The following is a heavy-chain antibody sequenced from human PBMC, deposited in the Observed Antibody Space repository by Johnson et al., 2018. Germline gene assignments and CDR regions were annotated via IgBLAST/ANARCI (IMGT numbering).Heavy chain of an antibody. D-gene: IGHD3-22*01. CDR3: ARVYYDSSGVPEYFQH. Sequence: QVQLVESGAEVKKPGSSVKVSCKASGGTFSSYAISWVRQAPGQGLEWMGGIIPIFGTANYAQKSQGRVTITADEPTGTAYRELSSLRSEDTAVYYCARVYYDSSGVPEYFQHWGQGTLVTVSS. V-gene: IGHV1-69*01. CDR1: GGTFSSYA. CDR2: IIPIFGTA. J-gene: IGHJ1*01.